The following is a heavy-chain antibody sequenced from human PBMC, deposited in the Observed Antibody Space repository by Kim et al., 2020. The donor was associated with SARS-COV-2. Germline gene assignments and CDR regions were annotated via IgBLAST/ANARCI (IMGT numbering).Heavy chain of an antibody. V-gene: IGHV4-34*01. D-gene: IGHD3-10*01. Sequence: KSRVTISVDTSKNQFSLKLSSVTAADTAVYYCARDPKGDMVRGVTSRFDPWGQGTLVTVSS. CDR3: ARDPKGDMVRGVTSRFDP. J-gene: IGHJ5*02.